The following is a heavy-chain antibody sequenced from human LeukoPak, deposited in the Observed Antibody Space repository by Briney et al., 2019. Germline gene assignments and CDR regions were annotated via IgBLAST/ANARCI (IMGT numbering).Heavy chain of an antibody. D-gene: IGHD5-18*01. Sequence: PSETLSLTCTVSGGSISSYYWSWIRQPAGKGLEWIGRIYTSGSTNYNPSLKSRVTMSVDTSKNQFSLKLSSVTAADTAVYYCARDTAMVTARRRFAFGIWGQGTMVTVSS. V-gene: IGHV4-4*07. J-gene: IGHJ3*02. CDR3: ARDTAMVTARRRFAFGI. CDR1: GGSISSYY. CDR2: IYTSGST.